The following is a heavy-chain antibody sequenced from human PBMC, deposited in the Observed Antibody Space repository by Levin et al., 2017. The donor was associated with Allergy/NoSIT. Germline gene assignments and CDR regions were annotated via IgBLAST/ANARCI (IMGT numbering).Heavy chain of an antibody. J-gene: IGHJ4*02. Sequence: GESLKISCAASGFTFSSYWMSWVRQAPGKGLEWVANIKQDGSEKYYVDSVKGRFTISRDNAKNSLYLQMNSLRAEDTAVYYCARIGASGYDLWAVWGAIDYWGQGTLVTVSS. D-gene: IGHD5-12*01. CDR3: ARIGASGYDLWAVWGAIDY. V-gene: IGHV3-7*04. CDR1: GFTFSSYW. CDR2: IKQDGSEK.